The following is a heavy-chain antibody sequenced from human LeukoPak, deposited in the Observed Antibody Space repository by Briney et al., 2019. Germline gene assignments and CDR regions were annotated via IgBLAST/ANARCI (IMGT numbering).Heavy chain of an antibody. D-gene: IGHD3-10*02. Sequence: SETLSLTCAVYGGTFSGYYWSWIRQPPGKGLEWIGEINHSGSTNYNPSLRSRVTISVDTSKNQFSLKLSSVTAADTAVYYCAELGITMIGGVWGKGTKVTISS. V-gene: IGHV4-34*08. CDR3: AELGITMIGGV. CDR1: GGTFSGYY. CDR2: INHSGST. J-gene: IGHJ6*04.